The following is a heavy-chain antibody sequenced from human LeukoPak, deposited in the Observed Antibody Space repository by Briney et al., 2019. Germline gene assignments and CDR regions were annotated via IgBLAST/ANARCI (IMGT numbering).Heavy chain of an antibody. D-gene: IGHD2-2*02. V-gene: IGHV1-69*13. CDR2: IIPIFGTA. CDR1: GGTFSSYA. Sequence: SVKVSCKASGGTFSSYAISWVRQAPGQGLEWMGGIIPIFGTANYAQKFQGRVTITADESTSTAYMELSSLRSGDTAVYYCARDRDQLLYQSFDYWGQGTLVTVSS. J-gene: IGHJ4*02. CDR3: ARDRDQLLYQSFDY.